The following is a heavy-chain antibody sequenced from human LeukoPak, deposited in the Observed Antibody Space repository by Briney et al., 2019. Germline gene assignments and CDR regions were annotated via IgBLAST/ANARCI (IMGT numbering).Heavy chain of an antibody. V-gene: IGHV6-1*01. CDR1: GDSVSSNSAA. J-gene: IGHJ4*02. CDR3: ARGAARDTAVPLDY. CDR2: KYYRSQWYN. D-gene: IGHD5-18*01. Sequence: SQTLSLTCVISGDSVSSNSAAWNWIRQSPSRGLEWLGRKYYRSQWYNDYAVSVKRRITISPDTSKNQFSLQLNSVTPEDTAVYYCARGAARDTAVPLDYWGQGTLVTVSS.